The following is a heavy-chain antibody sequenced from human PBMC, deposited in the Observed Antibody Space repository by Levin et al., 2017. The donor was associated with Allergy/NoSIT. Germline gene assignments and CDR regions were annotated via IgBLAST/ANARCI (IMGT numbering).Heavy chain of an antibody. CDR3: ARDRTVTTSAVYYYGMDV. J-gene: IGHJ6*02. CDR2: ISDSGTT. V-gene: IGHV4-59*01. Sequence: AGGSLRLSCTVSGGSIRSYYWSWIRQAPGKGLEWIGYISDSGTTNYNPSLKSRVTITVDTPKNQFSVKLRSVTAADTAVYYCARDRTVTTSAVYYYGMDVWGQGTTVTVSS. D-gene: IGHD4-11*01. CDR1: GGSIRSYY.